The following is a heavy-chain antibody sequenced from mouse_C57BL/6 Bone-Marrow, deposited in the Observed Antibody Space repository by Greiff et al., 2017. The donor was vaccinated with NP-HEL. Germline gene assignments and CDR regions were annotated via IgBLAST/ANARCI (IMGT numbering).Heavy chain of an antibody. CDR2: IDPETGGT. J-gene: IGHJ2*01. CDR1: GYTFTDYE. V-gene: IGHV1-15*01. Sequence: VQVVESGAELVRPGASVTLSCKASGYTFTDYEMHWVKQTPVHGLEWIGAIDPETGGTAYNQKFKGKAILTADKSSSTAYMELRSLTSEDSAVYYCTKYGKVDYWGQGTTLTVSS. CDR3: TKYGKVDY. D-gene: IGHD1-1*01.